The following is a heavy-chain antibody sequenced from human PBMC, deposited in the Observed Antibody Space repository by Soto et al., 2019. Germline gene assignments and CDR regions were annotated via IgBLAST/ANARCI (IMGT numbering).Heavy chain of an antibody. CDR1: GGSIATSSYF. J-gene: IGHJ5*02. CDR2: IDYRGTI. V-gene: IGHV4-39*02. CDR3: SRRAPEGFDP. Sequence: SETLSLTCTVSGGSIATSSYFWAWIRRPPGKGLEWIGSIDYRGTIYNNPSLKSRVTISVDTSKNHFSLKLDSVTAADTALYYCSRRAPEGFDPWGHGTLVTVSS.